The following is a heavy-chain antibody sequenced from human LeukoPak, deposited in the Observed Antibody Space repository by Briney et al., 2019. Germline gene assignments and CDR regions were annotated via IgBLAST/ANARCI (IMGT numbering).Heavy chain of an antibody. CDR3: ARYSSSFSDNRFDY. J-gene: IGHJ4*02. CDR2: IKQDGSEK. Sequence: PGGSLRLSCAASGFTFSSYWMSWVRQAPGKGLEWVANIKQDGSEKYYVDSVKGRFTISRDNAKNSLYLQMNSLRAEDTAVYYCARYSSSFSDNRFDYWGQGTLVTVSS. CDR1: GFTFSSYW. D-gene: IGHD6-6*01. V-gene: IGHV3-7*01.